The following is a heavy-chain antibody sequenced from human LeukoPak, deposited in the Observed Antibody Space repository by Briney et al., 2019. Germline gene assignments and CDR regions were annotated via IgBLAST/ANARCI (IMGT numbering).Heavy chain of an antibody. CDR1: GFAVSSNY. D-gene: IGHD3-10*01. CDR2: IYSGGST. J-gene: IGHJ4*02. Sequence: GGSLRLSCAASGFAVSSNYMSWVRQAPGKGLEWVSVIYSGGSTYYADSVKGRFTISRDNSKNTLYLQMNSLRAEDTAVYYCARDSYGGFGQLLLDYWGQGTLVTVSS. CDR3: ARDSYGGFGQLLLDY. V-gene: IGHV3-66*01.